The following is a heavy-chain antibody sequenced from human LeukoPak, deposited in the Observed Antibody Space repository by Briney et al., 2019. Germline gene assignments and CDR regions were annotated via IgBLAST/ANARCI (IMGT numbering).Heavy chain of an antibody. D-gene: IGHD3-3*01. V-gene: IGHV4-38-2*02. CDR2: IFHSGST. Sequence: PSETLSLTCTVSGYSLTSGYYWGWIRPPPGKGLEWIASIFHSGSTFYNPSVKSRVTISVDTSKNHFSLKLSSVTAADTAVYYCARSKRFLEWLLSGSERNWFDPWGQGTLVTVSS. J-gene: IGHJ5*02. CDR3: ARSKRFLEWLLSGSERNWFDP. CDR1: GYSLTSGYY.